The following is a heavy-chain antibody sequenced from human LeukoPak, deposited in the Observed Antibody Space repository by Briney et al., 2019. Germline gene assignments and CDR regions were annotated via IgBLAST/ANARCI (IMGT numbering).Heavy chain of an antibody. J-gene: IGHJ4*02. CDR2: ISSSGSTI. CDR3: ARDGGKAAAGGFLDHNFDY. D-gene: IGHD6-13*01. CDR1: GFTFSSYE. V-gene: IGHV3-48*03. Sequence: GGSLRLSCAASGFTFSSYEMNWVRQAPRKGLEWVSYISSSGSTIYYADSVKGRFTISRDNAKNSLYLQMNSLRAEDTAVYYCARDGGKAAAGGFLDHNFDYWGQGTLVTVSS.